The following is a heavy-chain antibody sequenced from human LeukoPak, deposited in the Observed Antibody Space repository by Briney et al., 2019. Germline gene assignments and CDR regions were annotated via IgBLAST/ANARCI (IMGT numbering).Heavy chain of an antibody. CDR3: ARILTGYSSDWTTDYFDY. Sequence: SETLSLTCTVSGGSISSSSYYWGWIRQPPGKGLEWIGYIYYSGSTNYNPSLKSRVTISVDTSKNQFSLKVSSVTAADTAVYYCARILTGYSSDWTTDYFDYWGQGTLVTVSS. J-gene: IGHJ4*02. CDR1: GGSISSSSYY. CDR2: IYYSGST. V-gene: IGHV4-61*05. D-gene: IGHD6-25*01.